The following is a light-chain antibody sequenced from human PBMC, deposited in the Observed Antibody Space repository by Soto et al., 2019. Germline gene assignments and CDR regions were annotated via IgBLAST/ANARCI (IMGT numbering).Light chain of an antibody. Sequence: DIQMTQSPSTLSASVGDRVTITCRASQSISYWLAWYQQKPGKAPKLLIYKASSLESGVPSRFSGSGSGTEFTLTISSLQPDDFATYYCQHYKSYPWTFGQGTKVAIK. J-gene: IGKJ1*01. CDR1: QSISYW. CDR3: QHYKSYPWT. V-gene: IGKV1-5*03. CDR2: KAS.